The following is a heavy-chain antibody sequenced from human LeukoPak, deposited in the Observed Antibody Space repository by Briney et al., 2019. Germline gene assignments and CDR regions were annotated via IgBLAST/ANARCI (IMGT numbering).Heavy chain of an antibody. J-gene: IGHJ4*02. V-gene: IGHV3-7*05. Sequence: PGRSLRLSCAASGFTFSRYWMTSVRQAPGKGLEWVANIKQDGTEKYYVESVKGGFSISKDNAKTSLYLQMSSLRGEDTAVYYCARDSEWGLLRSDYWGQGTLVSVSS. CDR2: IKQDGTEK. CDR1: GFTFSRYW. D-gene: IGHD1-26*01. CDR3: ARDSEWGLLRSDY.